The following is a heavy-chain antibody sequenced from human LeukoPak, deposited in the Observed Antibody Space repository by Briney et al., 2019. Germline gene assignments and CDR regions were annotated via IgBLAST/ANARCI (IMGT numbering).Heavy chain of an antibody. CDR2: IYYSGST. CDR3: ARAGIAAEDGMDV. D-gene: IGHD6-13*01. J-gene: IGHJ6*02. CDR1: GGSISSYY. V-gene: IGHV4-59*01. Sequence: SETLSLTRTVSGGSISSYYWSWIRQPPGNGLEWIGYIYYSGSTNYNPSLKSRVTISVDTSKNQFSLKLSSVTAADTAVYYCARAGIAAEDGMDVWGQGTTVTVSS.